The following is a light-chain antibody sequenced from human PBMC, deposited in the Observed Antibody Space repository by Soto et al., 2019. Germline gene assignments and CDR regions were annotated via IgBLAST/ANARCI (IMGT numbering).Light chain of an antibody. J-gene: IGKJ1*01. Sequence: EIVLTQSPGTLSLSPGERATLSCRASQSVGSNYLAWYQQKPGQAPRLLIYGASSRATGTPDRFSGSGSGTDFTLTISSLEPEDFAVYHCQQYITAPETFGQGTKVEIK. CDR3: QQYITAPET. V-gene: IGKV3-20*01. CDR2: GAS. CDR1: QSVGSNY.